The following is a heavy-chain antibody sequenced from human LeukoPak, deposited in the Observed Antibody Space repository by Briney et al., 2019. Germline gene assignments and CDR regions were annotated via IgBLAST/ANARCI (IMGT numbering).Heavy chain of an antibody. V-gene: IGHV3-21*01. CDR3: ARGSSGWSAGYYYGMDV. J-gene: IGHJ6*02. Sequence: GGSLRLSCAASGFTFSSYSMNSVRQAPGKGLEWVSSISSNTNYIYYPDSMKGRFTISRDNAKNSLYLQINSLRAEDTAVYYCARGSSGWSAGYYYGMDVWGQGTTVTVSS. CDR2: ISSNTNYI. D-gene: IGHD6-19*01. CDR1: GFTFSSYS.